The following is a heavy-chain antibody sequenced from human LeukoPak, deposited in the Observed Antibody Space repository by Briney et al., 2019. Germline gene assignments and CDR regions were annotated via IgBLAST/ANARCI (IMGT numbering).Heavy chain of an antibody. D-gene: IGHD3-3*01. Sequence: SETLSLTCTVSGGSISSYYWSRIRQPPGKGLEWIGYIYYSGSTNYNPSLKSRVTISVDTSKNQFSLKLSSVTAADTAVYYCARDPGTTIFGVVTPAYFDYWGQGTLVTVSS. CDR1: GGSISSYY. CDR3: ARDPGTTIFGVVTPAYFDY. CDR2: IYYSGST. J-gene: IGHJ4*02. V-gene: IGHV4-59*01.